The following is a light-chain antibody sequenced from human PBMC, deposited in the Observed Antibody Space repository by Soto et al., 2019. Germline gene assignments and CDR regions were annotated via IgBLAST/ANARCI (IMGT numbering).Light chain of an antibody. CDR1: QSISNW. Sequence: DIQMTQSPSTLSASVGDRVTITCRASQSISNWLAWYQQRPGKAPKLLSYKASRLEGGVPSRFSGSGSGKEFTLTISSLQPDDFATYYCQQYNTYSRTFGQGTKVEIK. J-gene: IGKJ1*01. CDR2: KAS. V-gene: IGKV1-5*03. CDR3: QQYNTYSRT.